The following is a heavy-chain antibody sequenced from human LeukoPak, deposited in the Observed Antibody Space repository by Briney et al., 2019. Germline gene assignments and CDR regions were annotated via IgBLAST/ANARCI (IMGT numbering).Heavy chain of an antibody. CDR2: ISVYNGQT. CDR3: VRDSVVIAATPRDY. J-gene: IGHJ4*02. CDR1: GFIFSNYG. Sequence: ASVKVSCKTSGFIFSNYGFSWIRQAPGQGLEWMGWISVYNGQTDYAHNLQGRVIMTTDTSTSTLYMELKRLRSDDTAVYYCVRDSVVIAATPRDYWGQGTLVTVSS. V-gene: IGHV1-18*01. D-gene: IGHD2-15*01.